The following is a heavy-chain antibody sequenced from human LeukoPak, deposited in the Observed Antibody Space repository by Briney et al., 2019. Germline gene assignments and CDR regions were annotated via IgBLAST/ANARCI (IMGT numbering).Heavy chain of an antibody. J-gene: IGHJ4*02. CDR1: EFTFSNYA. Sequence: GGSLRLSCAVSEFTFSNYAMHWVRQPPGKELEWVAVVSSHGSDGYYADSVRGRFTISRDNSKNTLYLQIDSLRLEDTAIYYCTRDAYNFNDFDYWGQGTLVTVSS. D-gene: IGHD5-24*01. CDR2: VSSHGSDG. V-gene: IGHV3-30*17. CDR3: TRDAYNFNDFDY.